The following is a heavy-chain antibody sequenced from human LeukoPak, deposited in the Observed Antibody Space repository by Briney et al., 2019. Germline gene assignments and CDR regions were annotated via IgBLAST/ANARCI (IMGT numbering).Heavy chain of an antibody. V-gene: IGHV3-23*01. CDR1: GFTFSSFP. J-gene: IGHJ5*02. D-gene: IGHD6-19*01. Sequence: PGGSLRLSCAASGFTFSSFPMSWVCQAPGKGLYWVSGISGSGGSTYYADSVKGRFTISRDNSKNTLYLHMNSLRAEDTAVYYCAKYGAVAGPNWFDPWGQGTLVTVSS. CDR2: ISGSGGST. CDR3: AKYGAVAGPNWFDP.